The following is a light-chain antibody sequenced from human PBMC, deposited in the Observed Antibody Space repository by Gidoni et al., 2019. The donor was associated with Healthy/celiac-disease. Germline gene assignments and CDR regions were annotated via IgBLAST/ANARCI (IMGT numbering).Light chain of an antibody. CDR2: GAS. V-gene: IGKV3-15*01. CDR1: QSVSSN. J-gene: IGKJ2*04. CDR3: QQYNNWPCS. Sequence: DIVMTQSPATLSVSPGERATLSCRASQSVSSNLAWYQQKPGQAPRLLIYGASTRATGIPARFSGSGSGTEFTLTISSLQSEDFAVYYCQQYNNWPCSFXQXTKLEIK.